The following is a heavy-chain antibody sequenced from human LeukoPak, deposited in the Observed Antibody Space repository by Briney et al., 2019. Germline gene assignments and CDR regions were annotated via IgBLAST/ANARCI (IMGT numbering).Heavy chain of an antibody. CDR1: GDSISSSRYC. D-gene: IGHD1-1*01. CDR3: ARGRVGRGYSANVDY. Sequence: SETLSLTCSVSGDSISSSRYCWGWIRQPPGKGLEWIGEINHSGSTNYNPSLKSRVTISVDTSKNQFSLKLSSVTAADTAVYYCARGRVGRGYSANVDYWGQGTLVTVSS. CDR2: INHSGST. V-gene: IGHV4-39*07. J-gene: IGHJ4*02.